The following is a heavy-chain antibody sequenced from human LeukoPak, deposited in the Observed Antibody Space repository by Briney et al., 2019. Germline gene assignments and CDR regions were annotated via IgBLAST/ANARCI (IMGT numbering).Heavy chain of an antibody. CDR2: IHHSGST. Sequence: PSETLSLICTVSGYFISSGYYWGWIRQPPGKGLQWIGSIHHSGSTYYNPSLKSRVTISVDTSKNQFSLKLSSVTAADTAVYYCARGALITMIATGGFDPWGQGTLVTVSS. CDR1: GYFISSGYY. D-gene: IGHD3-22*01. CDR3: ARGALITMIATGGFDP. J-gene: IGHJ5*02. V-gene: IGHV4-38-2*02.